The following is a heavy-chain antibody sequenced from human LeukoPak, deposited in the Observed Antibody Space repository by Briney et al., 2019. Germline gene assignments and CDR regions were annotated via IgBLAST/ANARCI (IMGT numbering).Heavy chain of an antibody. D-gene: IGHD3-3*01. CDR2: INHSGST. CDR3: ARGRLYYDFWSGYYTFGGRYDY. V-gene: IGHV4-34*01. Sequence: SETLSLTCAVYGGSFSGYYWSWIRQPPGKGLEWIGEINHSGSTNYNPSLKSRVTISVDTPKNQFSLKLSSVTAADTAVYYCARGRLYYDFWSGYYTFGGRYDYWGQGTLVTVSS. J-gene: IGHJ4*02. CDR1: GGSFSGYY.